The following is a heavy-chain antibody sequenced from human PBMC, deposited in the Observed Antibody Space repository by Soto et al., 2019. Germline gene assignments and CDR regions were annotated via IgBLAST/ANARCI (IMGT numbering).Heavy chain of an antibody. CDR1: GYNFANYW. CDR3: AAGYTTGPDAFDI. D-gene: IGHD6-13*01. CDR2: IFPGDSDT. J-gene: IGHJ3*02. Sequence: PGESLKISCKGSGYNFANYWIGWVRQMPGKGLERMGMIFPGDSDTKNSPSLQGRITMSVDKSDSSAYLQWRSLKASDTAMYYCAAGYTTGPDAFDIWGQGTMVTVSS. V-gene: IGHV5-51*01.